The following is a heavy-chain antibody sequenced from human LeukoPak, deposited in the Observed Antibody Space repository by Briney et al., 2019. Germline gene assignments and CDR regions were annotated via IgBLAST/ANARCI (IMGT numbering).Heavy chain of an antibody. J-gene: IGHJ4*02. CDR3: ARKRGYSYTPFDY. V-gene: IGHV1-8*01. Sequence: ASVKVSCKASGYTFTSYDINWVRQATGQGREWMGWMNPNSGNTGYAQKFQGRVTMTRNTSISTAYMELSSLRSEDTAVYYCARKRGYSYTPFDYWGQGTLVTVSS. CDR1: GYTFTSYD. D-gene: IGHD5-18*01. CDR2: MNPNSGNT.